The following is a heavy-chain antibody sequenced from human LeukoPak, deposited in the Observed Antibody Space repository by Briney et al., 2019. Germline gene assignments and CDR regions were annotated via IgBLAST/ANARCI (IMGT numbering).Heavy chain of an antibody. D-gene: IGHD3-10*01. CDR1: GYTFTNAG. CDR2: IGDYNGIT. V-gene: IGHV1-18*01. Sequence: ASVKVSCKASGYTFTNAGISWVRQAPGQGLEWMGWIGDYNGITNYAQKFQGRVTMTRDTSISTAYMELSRLRSDDTAVYYCARPPLTITMVRGVISYFDYWGQGTLVTVSS. CDR3: ARPPLTITMVRGVISYFDY. J-gene: IGHJ4*02.